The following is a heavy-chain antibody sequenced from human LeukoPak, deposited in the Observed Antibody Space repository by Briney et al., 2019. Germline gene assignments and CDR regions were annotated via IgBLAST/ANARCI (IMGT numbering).Heavy chain of an antibody. Sequence: GGSLRLSCAASGFTVSSNYMSWVRQAPGKGLEWVSVIYSGGSTYYADSVKGRFTISRDISKNTLYLQMNSLRAEDTAVYYCARDSCSGGSCYFDYWGQGTLVTVSS. D-gene: IGHD2-15*01. CDR1: GFTVSSNY. J-gene: IGHJ4*02. CDR3: ARDSCSGGSCYFDY. V-gene: IGHV3-66*01. CDR2: IYSGGST.